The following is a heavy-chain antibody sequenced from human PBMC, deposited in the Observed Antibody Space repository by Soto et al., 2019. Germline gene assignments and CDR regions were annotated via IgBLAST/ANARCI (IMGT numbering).Heavy chain of an antibody. CDR2: CGGGGST. Sequence: EVQLLESGGTLVQPGGSLRLSCAASGFIFSNYAMTWVRQAPGKGLQWVSYCGGGGSTYYADPVKGRFTCSRDNSKVTRFVQMNSLRAEDTAVYSCARFRGQYYHSYYMDVWGKGTTVTVSS. CDR1: GFIFSNYA. V-gene: IGHV3-23*01. D-gene: IGHD2-21*01. J-gene: IGHJ6*03. CDR3: ARFRGQYYHSYYMDV.